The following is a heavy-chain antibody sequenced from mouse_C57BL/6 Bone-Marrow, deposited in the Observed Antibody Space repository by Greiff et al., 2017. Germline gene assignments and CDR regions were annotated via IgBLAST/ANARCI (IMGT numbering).Heavy chain of an antibody. Sequence: QVQLQQPGAELVKPGASVKLSCKASGYTFTNYWMHWVKQRPGKGLEWIGMMHPNGGSPDYNEKLKCEATLSVDKSSRTAYMELSSLTSADSAVYYCSSSYDYDDYTMDYEGRGTAVTVSS. CDR1: GYTFTNYW. V-gene: IGHV1-64*01. D-gene: IGHD2-4*01. J-gene: IGHJ4*01. CDR3: SSSYDYDDYTMDY. CDR2: MHPNGGSP.